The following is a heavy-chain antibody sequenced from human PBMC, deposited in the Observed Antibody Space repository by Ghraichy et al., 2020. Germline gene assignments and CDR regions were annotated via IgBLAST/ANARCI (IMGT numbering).Heavy chain of an antibody. Sequence: SVKVSCKASGITFTNFAVQWLRQARGQRLEWIGWIIVGSGKTDYGQSFQERVTISRDKSTNTAYMELRRLRSEDTAVYYCAADDNYDYIWGSSAFDPWSQGTLDTVSS. CDR2: IIVGSGKT. CDR1: GITFTNFA. D-gene: IGHD3-16*01. CDR3: AADDNYDYIWGSSAFDP. J-gene: IGHJ5*02. V-gene: IGHV1-58*01.